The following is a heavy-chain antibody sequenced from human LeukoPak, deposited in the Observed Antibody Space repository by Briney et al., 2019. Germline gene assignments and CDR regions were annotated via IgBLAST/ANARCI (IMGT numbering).Heavy chain of an antibody. CDR2: TYYRSKWYN. CDR1: GDSVSTNSAA. V-gene: IGHV6-1*01. J-gene: IGHJ4*02. CDR3: AREYSGATSYFDY. Sequence: SQTLSLTCAISGDSVSTNSAAWNWIRQSPSRGLEWLGRTYYRSKWYNDYVESVKSRITINPDTSKNQFSLQLKSVTPEDMAVYYCAREYSGATSYFDYWGQGTLVTVSS. D-gene: IGHD2-15*01.